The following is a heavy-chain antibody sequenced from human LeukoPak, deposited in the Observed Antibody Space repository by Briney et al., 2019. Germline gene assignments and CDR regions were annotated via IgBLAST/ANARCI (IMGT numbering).Heavy chain of an antibody. CDR1: GLTFSSYG. Sequence: GGSLRLSCAASGLTFSSYGMHWVRQAPGKGLEWVALIWYDGSNKYYADSVKGRFTISRDNSKNTPYLQMNSLRAEDTAVYYCAKGSREGYNLDYWGQGTLVTVSS. J-gene: IGHJ4*02. V-gene: IGHV3-33*06. D-gene: IGHD5-24*01. CDR3: AKGSREGYNLDY. CDR2: IWYDGSNK.